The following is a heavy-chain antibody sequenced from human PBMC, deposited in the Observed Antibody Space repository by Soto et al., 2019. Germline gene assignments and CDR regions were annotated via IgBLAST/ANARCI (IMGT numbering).Heavy chain of an antibody. D-gene: IGHD5-12*01. CDR2: IYPDESDT. CDR1: GCSFTKHL. V-gene: IGHV5-51*01. CDR3: VRMGFSGGGYLSYYYYGMDI. Sequence: GESLKISCKGSGCSFTKHLIGWVRQMPGKGLEWMAIIYPDESDTRYSPSFQGQVTISADKSISTAYLQWSSLKASDTAMYYCVRMGFSGGGYLSYYYYGMDIWGQGTTVTVSS. J-gene: IGHJ6*02.